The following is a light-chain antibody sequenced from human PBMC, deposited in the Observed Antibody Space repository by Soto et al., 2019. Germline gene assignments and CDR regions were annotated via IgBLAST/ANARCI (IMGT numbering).Light chain of an antibody. J-gene: IGKJ4*01. CDR3: QQSDNLPLT. CDR1: QGIAKY. Sequence: DTQMTQSPSSLSASIGDRVTITCQASQGIAKYLHWYQQKPGKAPKLLIYHASNLQTVVPSRFSGSGSGTHLTLIISGRQPEDIATYFCQQSDNLPLTFGGGTKVQIK. V-gene: IGKV1-33*01. CDR2: HAS.